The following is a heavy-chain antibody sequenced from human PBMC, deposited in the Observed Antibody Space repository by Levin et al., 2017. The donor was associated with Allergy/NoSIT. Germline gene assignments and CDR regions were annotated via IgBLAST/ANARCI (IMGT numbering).Heavy chain of an antibody. D-gene: IGHD6-6*01. Sequence: GESLKISCAASGFTFSSYAMSWVRQAPGKGLEWVSAISGSGGSTYYADSVKGRFTISRDNSKNTLYLQMNSLRAEDTAVYYCAKDRSSSSPKYFDYWGQGTLVTVSS. CDR3: AKDRSSSSPKYFDY. CDR1: GFTFSSYA. V-gene: IGHV3-23*01. CDR2: ISGSGGST. J-gene: IGHJ4*02.